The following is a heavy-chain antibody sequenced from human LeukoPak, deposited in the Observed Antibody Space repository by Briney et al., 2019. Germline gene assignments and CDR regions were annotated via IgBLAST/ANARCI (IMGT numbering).Heavy chain of an antibody. D-gene: IGHD1-14*01. V-gene: IGHV3-7*01. J-gene: IGHJ4*02. Sequence: GGSLRLSCVASGFSLSNYWMNWVRQAPGKGLEWVASIQPDGRKKYYVDYLRGRFTISRDDARNSLYLQMNSLRGEDTAVYYCTTDGGITIRPLFDFWGQGTLVTVSS. CDR3: TTDGGITIRPLFDF. CDR2: IQPDGRKK. CDR1: GFSLSNYW.